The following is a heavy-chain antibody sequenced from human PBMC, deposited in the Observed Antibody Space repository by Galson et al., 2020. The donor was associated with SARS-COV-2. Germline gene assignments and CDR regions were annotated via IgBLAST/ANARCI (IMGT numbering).Heavy chain of an antibody. Sequence: SQTPSLTCSVSVGSITSSNYYSGLIRHPPGKGLEWIGSTYFSGSTYYNSSLKSRVSISVDTSKNQFSRKLTSVTASATPVYYCAREGDTCCGADCYDNWFDPWGQGTLVTVSS. CDR3: AREGDTCCGADCYDNWFDP. CDR2: TYFSGST. J-gene: IGHJ5*02. D-gene: IGHD2-21*02. V-gene: IGHV4-39*07. CDR1: VGSITSSNYY.